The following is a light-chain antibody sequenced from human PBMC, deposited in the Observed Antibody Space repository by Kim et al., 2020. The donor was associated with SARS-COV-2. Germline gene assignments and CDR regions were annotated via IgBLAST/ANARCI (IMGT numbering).Light chain of an antibody. V-gene: IGLV3-1*01. CDR3: QAWDSVTVV. J-gene: IGLJ3*02. Sequence: SYELTQPPSVSVSPGQTASITCAGDELGTKYAYXYQQKPGQAPVVVIYQDNKRPSGIPERFSGSNSGNTATLTISETQARDEADYYCQAWDSVTVVFGGG. CDR2: QDN. CDR1: ELGTKY.